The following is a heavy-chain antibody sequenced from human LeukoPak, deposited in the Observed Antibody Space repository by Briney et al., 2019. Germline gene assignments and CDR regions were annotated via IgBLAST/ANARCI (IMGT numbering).Heavy chain of an antibody. D-gene: IGHD3-10*01. Sequence: GSLKLPCGASGLTFKKYALRWVPQAPGKGVVGGSGISGCGGYKYYPDPVKGRFIISRDNSKNTLYLQMNSLRAEDTAVYYCAKRGIMIRGVVIIGFHKEAYYFDCWGQGTLVTVSS. CDR1: GLTFKKYA. V-gene: IGHV3-23*01. CDR2: ISGCGGYK. J-gene: IGHJ4*02. CDR3: AKRGIMIRGVVIIGFHKEAYYFDC.